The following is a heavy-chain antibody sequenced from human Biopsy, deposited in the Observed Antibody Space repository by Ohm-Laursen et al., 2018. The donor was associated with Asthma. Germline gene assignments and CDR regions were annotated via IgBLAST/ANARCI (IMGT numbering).Heavy chain of an antibody. D-gene: IGHD3-9*01. CDR3: AAGPYDGTLTGHQYLEY. CDR1: GFIFGDFE. J-gene: IGHJ4*02. CDR2: ISIEGRKT. Sequence: SLRLSCAASGFIFGDFEMHWVRQAPGKGLEWVAGISIEGRKTIDAEAVRGRFSISRDNLSKTLFLQMTSLTLEDTAVYYCAAGPYDGTLTGHQYLEYWGRGSLITVSS. V-gene: IGHV3-30*04.